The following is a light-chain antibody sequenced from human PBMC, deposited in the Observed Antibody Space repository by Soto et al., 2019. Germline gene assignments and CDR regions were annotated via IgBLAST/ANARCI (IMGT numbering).Light chain of an antibody. CDR1: QSINKW. CDR2: EVS. J-gene: IGKJ1*01. CDR3: QHYSGDRAT. Sequence: DILLTHSPSTLSASVGDRVTISFRASQSINKWLAWYQHKPGKAPNLLIYEVSTLHSGVPSRFSGSGSGTEFTLTISSLRPDDFATYYCQHYSGDRATFGQGTKVDIK. V-gene: IGKV1-5*03.